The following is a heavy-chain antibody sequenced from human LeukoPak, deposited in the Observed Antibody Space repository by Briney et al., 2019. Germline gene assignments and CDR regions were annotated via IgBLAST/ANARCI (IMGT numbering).Heavy chain of an antibody. Sequence: SETLSLTCTVSGGSISRYYWTWIRQPPGKGLEWIGYINYSGGTNCNPSLKSRVTISVDTSKNQFSLNLSSVTAADTAVYYCARVGHSYGRDAFDIWGQGTMVTVSS. D-gene: IGHD5-18*01. J-gene: IGHJ3*02. CDR2: INYSGGT. CDR3: ARVGHSYGRDAFDI. V-gene: IGHV4-59*01. CDR1: GGSISRYY.